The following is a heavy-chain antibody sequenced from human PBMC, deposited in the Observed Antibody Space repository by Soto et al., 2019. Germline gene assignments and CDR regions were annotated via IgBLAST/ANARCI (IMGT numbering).Heavy chain of an antibody. D-gene: IGHD1-26*01. V-gene: IGHV4-39*01. CDR2: IYYSGST. CDR1: GGSISSSSYY. J-gene: IGHJ4*02. CDR3: ARSRPWPSYDFDL. Sequence: PSDTLSLTCTVCGGSISSSSYYWGWISQHPGKGLEWIGSIYYSGSTYYNPSLKSRVTISVDTSKNQFSLKLSSVTAADTAVYYCARSRPWPSYDFDLWGQGTLVTVSS.